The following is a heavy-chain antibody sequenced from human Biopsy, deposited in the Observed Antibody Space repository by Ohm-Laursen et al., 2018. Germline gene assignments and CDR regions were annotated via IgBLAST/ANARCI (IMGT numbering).Heavy chain of an antibody. Sequence: TLSLTCTVSGGSISSYYWSWIRQPPGKGLECIGYIYYSGSTNYSPSLKSRVTMSVDTSKNQFSLKLSSVTAVDTAVYYCARLWGGYHFHGMDVWGQGTTVTVSS. V-gene: IGHV4-59*08. J-gene: IGHJ6*02. D-gene: IGHD7-27*01. CDR2: IYYSGST. CDR1: GGSISSYY. CDR3: ARLWGGYHFHGMDV.